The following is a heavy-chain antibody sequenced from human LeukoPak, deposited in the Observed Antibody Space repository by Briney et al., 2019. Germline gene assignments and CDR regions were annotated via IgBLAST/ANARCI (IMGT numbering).Heavy chain of an antibody. J-gene: IGHJ4*02. Sequence: ASVKVSCKASGYTFTSYGISWVRQAPGQGLEWMGWISAYNGNTNYAQKMQGRVTVTTDTSTSTAYMQLRRLRSDGTAVYYCQRGNYDFWSGLQPFDYWGQGTLVTVSS. CDR3: QRGNYDFWSGLQPFDY. V-gene: IGHV1-18*01. CDR1: GYTFTSYG. D-gene: IGHD3-3*01. CDR2: ISAYNGNT.